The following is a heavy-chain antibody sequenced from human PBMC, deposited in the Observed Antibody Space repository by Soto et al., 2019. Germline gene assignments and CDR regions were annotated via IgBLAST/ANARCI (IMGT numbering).Heavy chain of an antibody. CDR2: INGDGSST. Sequence: EVLLVESGGDLVQPGGSLRLSCAASGFTFSTFWMHWVRQIPGKGMVWVSRINGDGSSTSYADSVKGRFTISRDNAKNTLYLQMNSLRGEDTATYYCARDIDTYGYSKADYWGQGTLVRVSS. CDR1: GFTFSTFW. J-gene: IGHJ4*02. V-gene: IGHV3-74*01. CDR3: ARDIDTYGYSKADY. D-gene: IGHD5-18*01.